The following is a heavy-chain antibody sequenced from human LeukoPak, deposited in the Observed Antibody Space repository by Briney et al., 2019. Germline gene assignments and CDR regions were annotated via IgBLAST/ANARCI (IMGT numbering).Heavy chain of an antibody. CDR1: GFTFSTYA. CDR3: AKGQGGDFWSGSAYFD. Sequence: GGSLRLSCAASGFTFSTYAMSWVRQAPGKGLEWVSGINDRGVSTYYADSVKGRFTTSRDNSKNTLYLQMNSLRAEDTAVYYCAKGQGGDFWSGSAYFDWGQGTLVTVSS. CDR2: INDRGVST. J-gene: IGHJ4*02. D-gene: IGHD3-3*01. V-gene: IGHV3-23*01.